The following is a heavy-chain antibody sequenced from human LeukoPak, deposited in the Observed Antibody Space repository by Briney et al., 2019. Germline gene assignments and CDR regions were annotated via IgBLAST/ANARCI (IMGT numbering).Heavy chain of an antibody. CDR1: GGSFSGYY. D-gene: IGHD4-17*01. CDR3: ARHEDYGDYGGYNWFDP. V-gene: IGHV4-34*01. J-gene: IGHJ5*02. CDR2: INHSGST. Sequence: SETLSLTCAVYGGSFSGYYWSWIRQPPGKGLEWIGEINHSGSTNYNPSLKSRVTISVDTSKNQFSLRLSSVTAADTAVYYCARHEDYGDYGGYNWFDPWGQGTLVTVSS.